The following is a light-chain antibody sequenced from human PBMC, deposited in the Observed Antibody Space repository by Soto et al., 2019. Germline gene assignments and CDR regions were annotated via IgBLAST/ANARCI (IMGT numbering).Light chain of an antibody. CDR2: GAF. CDR3: QQSTYLPLP. J-gene: IGKJ1*01. Sequence: EIVMTQSPVTPSVSPGESATLSCSASQSINSNLAWYQQKPGQAPSLLIYGAFTRATGIPARFSGTGSGTEFTLTISILQSEDLALYYCQQSTYLPLPFCQVTKV. V-gene: IGKV3-15*01. CDR1: QSINSN.